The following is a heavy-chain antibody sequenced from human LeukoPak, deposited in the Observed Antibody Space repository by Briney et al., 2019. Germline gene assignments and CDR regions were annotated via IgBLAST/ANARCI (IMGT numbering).Heavy chain of an antibody. CDR2: INDSGRT. J-gene: IGHJ4*02. D-gene: IGHD3-3*01. V-gene: IGHV4-34*01. Sequence: SETLSLTCAVYGESFSGYYWTWIRQPPGKGLEWIGEINDSGRTSCNPSLKSRVTISVDTSKNQFSLKLSSVTAADTAVYYCARGNYDFWSGTTNYYLDYWGPGTLVTVSS. CDR3: ARGNYDFWSGTTNYYLDY. CDR1: GESFSGYY.